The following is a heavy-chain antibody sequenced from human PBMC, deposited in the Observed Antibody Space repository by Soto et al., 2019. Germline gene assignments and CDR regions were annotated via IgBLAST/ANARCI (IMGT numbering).Heavy chain of an antibody. Sequence: PSETLSLTCSVSGDSISSSTYYWCWIRQPPGKGLERIASFYYNGNTYYNPSLKSRVTIFVDTSKNQFSLKLSSVTAADTAVYYCARVVVDVAAAGYNWFDPWGQGTLVTVSS. D-gene: IGHD6-13*01. V-gene: IGHV4-39*07. CDR2: FYYNGNT. J-gene: IGHJ5*02. CDR3: ARVVVDVAAAGYNWFDP. CDR1: GDSISSSTYY.